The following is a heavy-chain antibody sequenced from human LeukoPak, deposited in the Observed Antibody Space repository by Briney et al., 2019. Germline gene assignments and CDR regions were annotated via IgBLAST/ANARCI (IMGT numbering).Heavy chain of an antibody. CDR1: GGTFNSYA. J-gene: IGHJ4*02. Sequence: ASVKVSCKASGGTFNSYAISWVRQAPGQGLEWMGWISAYNGNTNYAQKPQGRVTMTTDTSTSTAYMELRSLRSDDTAVYYCARRGYDLNMAPDDYWAQGTLVTVSS. D-gene: IGHD5-12*01. CDR2: ISAYNGNT. V-gene: IGHV1-18*01. CDR3: ARRGYDLNMAPDDY.